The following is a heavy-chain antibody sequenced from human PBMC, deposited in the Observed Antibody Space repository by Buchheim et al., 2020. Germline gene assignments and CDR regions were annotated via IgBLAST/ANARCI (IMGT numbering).Heavy chain of an antibody. CDR3: AREVVVPAAMTNWFDP. CDR1: GGSISSYY. CDR2: IYYSGST. Sequence: QVQLQESGPGLVKPSETLSLTCTVSGGSISSYYWSWIRQPPGKGLEWIGYIYYSGSTNYNPSLKSRVTISVDTSKNQFSLKLSSVTAADTAVYYCAREVVVPAAMTNWFDPWGQGTL. V-gene: IGHV4-59*01. D-gene: IGHD2-2*01. J-gene: IGHJ5*02.